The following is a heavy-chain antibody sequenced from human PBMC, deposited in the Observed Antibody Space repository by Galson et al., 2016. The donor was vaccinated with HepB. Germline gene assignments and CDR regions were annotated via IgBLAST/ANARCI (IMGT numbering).Heavy chain of an antibody. V-gene: IGHV4-31*03. J-gene: IGHJ5*02. D-gene: IGHD4-23*01. CDR1: GDSITRGGYY. Sequence: TLSLTCTVSGDSITRGGYYWSWIRQIPGKGLEWIGYIYYSGSTYYNPSLESRLTMSVDTSENQFSLKLNSVTAADTAIYYCARVKVATDVFHWFDPWGQGTLFAVYS. CDR3: ARVKVATDVFHWFDP. CDR2: IYYSGST.